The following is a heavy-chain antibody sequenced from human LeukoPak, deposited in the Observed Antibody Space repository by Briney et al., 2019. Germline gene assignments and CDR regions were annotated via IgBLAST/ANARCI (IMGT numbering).Heavy chain of an antibody. CDR2: INTDGSST. V-gene: IGHV3-74*01. D-gene: IGHD3-22*01. J-gene: IGHJ4*02. CDR3: ARSLLHYYDSSGPEN. Sequence: GGSLRLSCAASGFTFSNYWMHWVRQAPGKGLAWVSRINTDGSSTSYADSVKGRFTISRDNAKNTLYLQMNSLRVEDTAVYYCARSLLHYYDSSGPENWGQGSLVTVSS. CDR1: GFTFSNYW.